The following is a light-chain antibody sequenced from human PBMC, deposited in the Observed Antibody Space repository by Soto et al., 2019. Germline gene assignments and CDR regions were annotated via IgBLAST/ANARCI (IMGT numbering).Light chain of an antibody. CDR1: SSNIGAGYD. V-gene: IGLV1-40*01. CDR3: QSYDSSLRGWV. Sequence: QSVLTQPPSVSGAPGQRVTISCTGSSSNIGAGYDVHWYQQLPGTAPKLLIYGNSNRPSGVPDRFSGSKSGTSASLAITGLRAEDEADYYCQSYDSSLRGWVFGGGTKVT. CDR2: GNS. J-gene: IGLJ3*02.